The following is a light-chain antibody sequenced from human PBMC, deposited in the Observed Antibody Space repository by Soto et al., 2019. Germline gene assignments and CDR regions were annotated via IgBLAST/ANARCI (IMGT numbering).Light chain of an antibody. CDR1: SGAVTRGHF. V-gene: IGLV7-46*01. Sequence: QAVVTQEPSLTVSPGGTVTLTCGSSSGAVTRGHFPYWFQQKPGQAPMTLIYDTASKHSWTPARFSGSLLGGKAALTLAGAQTDDEAYYYCLLSYSGTNWVFGGGTQLTVL. J-gene: IGLJ3*02. CDR2: DTA. CDR3: LLSYSGTNWV.